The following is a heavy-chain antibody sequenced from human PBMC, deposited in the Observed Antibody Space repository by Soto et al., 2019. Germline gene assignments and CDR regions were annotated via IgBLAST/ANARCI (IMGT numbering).Heavy chain of an antibody. CDR3: ARVLYYVPVYSGGSCYAY. D-gene: IGHD2-15*01. Sequence: GGSLRLSCAASGFTFSSYSMNWVRQAPGKELEWVSYISSSSSTIYYADSVKGRFTISRDNAKNSLYLQMNSLIAEDTALYYFARVLYYVPVYSGGSCYAYWGQGTLVTVSS. J-gene: IGHJ4*02. V-gene: IGHV3-48*01. CDR1: GFTFSSYS. CDR2: ISSSSSTI.